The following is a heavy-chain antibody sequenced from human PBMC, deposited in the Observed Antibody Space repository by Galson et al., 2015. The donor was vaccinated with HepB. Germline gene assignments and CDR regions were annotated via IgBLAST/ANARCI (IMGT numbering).Heavy chain of an antibody. CDR1: GGSISSSSYY. Sequence: SETLSLTCTVSGGSISSSSYYWGWIRQPPGKGLEWLGSIYYRGSSYYNPSRKTRVTISVNTSKNQFSLKLSSLTAADTAVYYCSRFRGQKNYGSGSYYIDYWGQGTLVTVSS. CDR3: SRFRGQKNYGSGSYYIDY. V-gene: IGHV4-39*01. D-gene: IGHD3-10*01. J-gene: IGHJ4*02. CDR2: IYYRGSS.